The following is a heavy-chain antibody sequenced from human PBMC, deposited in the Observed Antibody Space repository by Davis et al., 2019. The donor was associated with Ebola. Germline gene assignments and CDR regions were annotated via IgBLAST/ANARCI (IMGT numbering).Heavy chain of an antibody. Sequence: GESLKISCAASGFTFSSYSMNWVRQAPGKGLEWVSSISSSSSYIYYADSVKGRFTISRDNAKNTLYLQMNSLRVEDTAVYYCAFYVLGWGQGTLVTVSS. J-gene: IGHJ4*02. V-gene: IGHV3-21*06. CDR3: AFYVLG. CDR1: GFTFSSYS. CDR2: ISSSSSYI. D-gene: IGHD2-8*01.